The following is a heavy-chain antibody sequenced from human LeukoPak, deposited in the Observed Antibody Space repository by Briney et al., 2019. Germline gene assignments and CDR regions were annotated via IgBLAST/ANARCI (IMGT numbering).Heavy chain of an antibody. D-gene: IGHD3-10*01. CDR2: ISSSSSYI. V-gene: IGHV3-21*01. Sequence: GGSLRLSCAASGFTFSSYSMNWVRQAPGKGLEWVSSISSSSSYIYYADSVKGRFTISRDNAKNSLYLQMNSLRAEDTAVYYCARDGGNVHYYGSGSSRGAFDIWGQGTMVTVSS. J-gene: IGHJ3*02. CDR1: GFTFSSYS. CDR3: ARDGGNVHYYGSGSSRGAFDI.